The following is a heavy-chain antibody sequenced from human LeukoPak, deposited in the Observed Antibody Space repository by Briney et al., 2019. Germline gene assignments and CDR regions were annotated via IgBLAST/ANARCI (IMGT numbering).Heavy chain of an antibody. Sequence: GGSLRLSCAASGFTFSSYAMSWVRQAPGKGLERVSAISGSGGSTYYADSVKGRFTISRDNSKNTLYLQMNSLRAEDTAVYYCARKMGLAVDRRTYYFDYWGQGTLVTVSS. D-gene: IGHD1-14*01. CDR1: GFTFSSYA. J-gene: IGHJ4*02. V-gene: IGHV3-23*01. CDR2: ISGSGGST. CDR3: ARKMGLAVDRRTYYFDY.